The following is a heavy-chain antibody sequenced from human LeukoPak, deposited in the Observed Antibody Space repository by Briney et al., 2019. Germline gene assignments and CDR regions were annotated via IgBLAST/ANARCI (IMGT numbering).Heavy chain of an antibody. CDR3: ARNLVWGGSSSSLGY. CDR1: VFTFSSYE. Sequence: GGSLRLSCAASVFTFSSYEMNWVRQAPGKGLGGVSYISSSGSTIYYADSVKVRFTIYRDNAKNSVFLKMKSLRADDTAIYYCARNLVWGGSSSSLGYWGQGTLVTVAS. V-gene: IGHV3-48*03. D-gene: IGHD6-6*01. J-gene: IGHJ4*02. CDR2: ISSSGSTI.